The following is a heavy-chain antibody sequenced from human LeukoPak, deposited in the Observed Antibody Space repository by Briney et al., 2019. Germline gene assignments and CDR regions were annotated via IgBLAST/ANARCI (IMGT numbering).Heavy chain of an antibody. V-gene: IGHV6-1*01. CDR3: IREEYSSSSDIWYFDL. CDR1: GDSVSSNTAA. D-gene: IGHD6-6*01. Sequence: SQTLSLTCAISGDSVSSNTAAWNWIRQSPSRGLEWLGRTYYRSKWYNDYAVSVKSRISINPDTSKNQFSLQLNSVTPEDTAVYYCIREEYSSSSDIWYFDLWGRGTLVTASS. CDR2: TYYRSKWYN. J-gene: IGHJ2*01.